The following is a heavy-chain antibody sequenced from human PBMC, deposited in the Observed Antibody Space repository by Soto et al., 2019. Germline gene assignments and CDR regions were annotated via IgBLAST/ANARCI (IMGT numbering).Heavy chain of an antibody. V-gene: IGHV1-18*01. CDR1: GYTFTTYG. D-gene: IGHD5-18*01. Sequence: QIQLVQSGPEVKKPGASVKVSCKASGYTFTTYGISWVRQAPGQGLEWMEWISGYNGQTNYAQKFRGRVTITTDTSTGTAYMEMRSLRSDDTATYYCARDGRKELWVEGLNAMDVWGQGTTVTVSS. CDR3: ARDGRKELWVEGLNAMDV. CDR2: ISGYNGQT. J-gene: IGHJ6*02.